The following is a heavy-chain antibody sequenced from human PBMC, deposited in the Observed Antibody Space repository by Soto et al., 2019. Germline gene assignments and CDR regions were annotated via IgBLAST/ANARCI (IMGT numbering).Heavy chain of an antibody. CDR1: GFTFSSYA. Sequence: PGGSLRLSCAASGFTFSSYAMHWVRQAPGKGLEWVAVISYDGSNKYYADSVRGRFTISRDNAKNTLFLQMNSLRAEDTTVYYCARGVPITGADPFDYWGQGTLVTVSS. V-gene: IGHV3-30-3*01. J-gene: IGHJ4*02. CDR2: ISYDGSNK. CDR3: ARGVPITGADPFDY. D-gene: IGHD1-20*01.